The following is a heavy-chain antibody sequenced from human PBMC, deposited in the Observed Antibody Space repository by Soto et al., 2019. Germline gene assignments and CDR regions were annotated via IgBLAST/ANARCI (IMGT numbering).Heavy chain of an antibody. Sequence: VQVVESGGGLVKPGGSLRLSCAASGFTFSEYYMGWVRQAPGKGLEWVAYISQSSTAIYNADSVRGRFVISRDNAESSLYLQMNSLTAEDTAMYYCARWSYAFDYWGHGTLVTVSS. CDR3: ARWSYAFDY. J-gene: IGHJ4*01. CDR1: GFTFSEYY. CDR2: ISQSSTAI. D-gene: IGHD2-2*01. V-gene: IGHV3-11*01.